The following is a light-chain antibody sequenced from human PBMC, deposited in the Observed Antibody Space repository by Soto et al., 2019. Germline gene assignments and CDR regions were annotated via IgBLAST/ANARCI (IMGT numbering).Light chain of an antibody. CDR3: NAYTTSSARV. CDR1: SSDVGGFNF. Sequence: QSVLTQPASVSGSPGQSITISCTGTSSDVGGFNFVSWYQQHPGKAPKLMIYEVNNRPSGVSNRFSGSKSGNTASLTISGLQTEDEAYYYCNAYTTSSARVFGGGTKVTVL. V-gene: IGLV2-14*01. CDR2: EVN. J-gene: IGLJ3*02.